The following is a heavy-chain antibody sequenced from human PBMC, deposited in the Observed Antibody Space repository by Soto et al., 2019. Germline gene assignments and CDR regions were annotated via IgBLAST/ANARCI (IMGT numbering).Heavy chain of an antibody. D-gene: IGHD2-8*01. CDR3: TTVLYYFTTCRVC. CDR2: IKSKSDVATT. Sequence: EVQLVESGGGLVQPGGSLRLSCAASGLSFTNAWSWVRQAPGKGLEWAGLIKSKSDVATTDYAAPVKGRFTISRDDSKDTRYLQMNSLKTDDTAVYYWTTVLYYFTTCRVCCGQGTLVTVSS. J-gene: IGHJ4*02. CDR1: GLSFTNAW. V-gene: IGHV3-15*01.